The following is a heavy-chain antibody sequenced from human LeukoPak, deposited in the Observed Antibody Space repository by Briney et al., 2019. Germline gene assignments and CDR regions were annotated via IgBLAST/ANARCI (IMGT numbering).Heavy chain of an antibody. J-gene: IGHJ6*02. Sequence: GASVKVSCKASGYTFTSYGISRVRQAPGQGLEWMGWISAHNGNTNYAQKLQGRVTMTTDTSTSTAYMELRSLRSDDTAVYYCARVGWFGETNYYYYYGMDVWGQGTTVTVSS. V-gene: IGHV1-18*01. CDR2: ISAHNGNT. CDR1: GYTFTSYG. CDR3: ARVGWFGETNYYYYYGMDV. D-gene: IGHD3-10*01.